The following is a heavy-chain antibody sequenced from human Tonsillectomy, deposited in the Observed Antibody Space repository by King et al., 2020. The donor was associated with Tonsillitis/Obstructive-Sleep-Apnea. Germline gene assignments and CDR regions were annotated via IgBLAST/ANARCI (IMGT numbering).Heavy chain of an antibody. CDR3: ARDNGGGSAFDI. CDR2: ISHTGST. J-gene: IGHJ3*02. Sequence: VQLQQWGAGLLKPSETLSLTCGVYGGSFSGYYWSWIQQPPGKGLEWIGEISHTGSTNYNPSLKSRVTISVDTSKNQLSLKLNSVTAADTAVYYCARDNGGGSAFDIWGQGTMVTVSS. V-gene: IGHV4-34*01. D-gene: IGHD3-16*01. CDR1: GGSFSGYY.